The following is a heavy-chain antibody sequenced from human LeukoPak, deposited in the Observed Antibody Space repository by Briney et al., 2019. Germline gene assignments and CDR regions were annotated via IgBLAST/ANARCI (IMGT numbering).Heavy chain of an antibody. CDR1: GDSISSYY. J-gene: IGHJ5*02. V-gene: IGHV4-59*08. CDR3: ARHPRSCTGGGTCYSWFDA. Sequence: SEALSLTCSVSGDSISSYYWSWIRQPPGKGLEWIGYIYSSGSTKYNPSLKSRVTISIDTSRNQFSLTVHSVTAADTAMYYCARHPRSCTGGGTCYSWFDASGQGTLVTVSS. D-gene: IGHD2-15*01. CDR2: IYSSGST.